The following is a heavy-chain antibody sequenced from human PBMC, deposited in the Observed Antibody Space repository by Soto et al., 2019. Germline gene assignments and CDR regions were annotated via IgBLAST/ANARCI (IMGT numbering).Heavy chain of an antibody. CDR2: IYHTGST. CDR3: ARGGPAAPVAWFDP. V-gene: IGHV4-59*08. J-gene: IGHJ5*02. CDR1: GDSINPYY. D-gene: IGHD2-2*01. Sequence: SETLSLTCTVSGDSINPYYWSWIRQPPGKGLEWIAYIYHTGSTSYNPSLKSRVTISVDTSKSHFSLKLSSVTAADTAVYYCARGGPAAPVAWFDPWGQGTLVTVSS.